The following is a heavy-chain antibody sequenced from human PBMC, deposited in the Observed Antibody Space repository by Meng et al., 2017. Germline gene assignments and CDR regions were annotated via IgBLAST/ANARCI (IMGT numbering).Heavy chain of an antibody. D-gene: IGHD7-27*01. Sequence: SETLSLTCAISGDSVSSNSAAWSWIRQSPSRGLEWLGRTYYRSKWYNDYAVSVKSRITINPDTSKNQFSLQLNSVTPEDTAVYYCARSALWDYGMDVWGQGTTVTVSS. V-gene: IGHV6-1*01. CDR2: TYYRSKWYN. J-gene: IGHJ6*02. CDR3: ARSALWDYGMDV. CDR1: GDSVSSNSAA.